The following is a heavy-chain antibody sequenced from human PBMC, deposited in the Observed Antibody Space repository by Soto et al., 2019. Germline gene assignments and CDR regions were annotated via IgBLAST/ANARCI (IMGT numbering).Heavy chain of an antibody. Sequence: QVQLVESGGGVVQPGRSLRLSCAASGFTFSSYGMHWVRQAPGKGLEWVAVIWYDGSNKYYADSVKGRFTISRDNSKNTLYLQMNSLRAEDTAVYYCVSSGGSSGYYPDYWGQGTLVTVSS. D-gene: IGHD3-22*01. CDR3: VSSGGSSGYYPDY. V-gene: IGHV3-33*01. CDR1: GFTFSSYG. CDR2: IWYDGSNK. J-gene: IGHJ4*02.